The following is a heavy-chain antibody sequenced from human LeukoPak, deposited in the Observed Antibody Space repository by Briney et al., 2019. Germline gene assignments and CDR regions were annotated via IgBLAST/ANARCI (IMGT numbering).Heavy chain of an antibody. V-gene: IGHV4-31*03. Sequence: SETLSLTCTVSGGSISSGGYYWSWIRQHPGKGLEWIGYIYYSGSTYYNPSLKSRVTISVDTSKNQFPLKLSSVTAADTAVYYCARAITYYDFWSGYYGPNYYYYYMDVWGKGTTVTVSS. CDR1: GGSISSGGYY. J-gene: IGHJ6*03. D-gene: IGHD3-3*01. CDR2: IYYSGST. CDR3: ARAITYYDFWSGYYGPNYYYYYMDV.